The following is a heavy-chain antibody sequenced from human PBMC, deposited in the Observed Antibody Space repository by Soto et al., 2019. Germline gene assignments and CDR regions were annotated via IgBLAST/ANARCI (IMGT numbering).Heavy chain of an antibody. CDR1: GVSISNYY. D-gene: IGHD2-2*01. V-gene: IGHV4-59*01. J-gene: IGHJ6*03. Sequence: PSETLSLTCAVSGVSISNYYWSWIRQPPGRGLEWIGYNHYSGGTNYNPSLKSRVTISVDMSKNQFLLKLSSVTAADTAVYYCARAPDYYYMDVWGKGTTVTVSS. CDR2: NHYSGGT. CDR3: ARAPDYYYMDV.